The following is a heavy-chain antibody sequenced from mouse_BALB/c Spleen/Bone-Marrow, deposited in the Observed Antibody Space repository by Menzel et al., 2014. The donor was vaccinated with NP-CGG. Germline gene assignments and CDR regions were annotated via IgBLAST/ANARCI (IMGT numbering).Heavy chain of an antibody. V-gene: IGHV3-2*02. Sequence: VQLQQPGPGLVKPSQSLSLTCTVTGYSITSDYAWNWIRQFPGNKLEWMGYITYSGSTSYNPSLKSRISITRDTSKNQFFLQLNSVTTEDTATYYCARYYDYDGDYFDYWGQGTTLTVSS. CDR2: ITYSGST. J-gene: IGHJ2*01. D-gene: IGHD2-4*01. CDR1: GYSITSDYA. CDR3: ARYYDYDGDYFDY.